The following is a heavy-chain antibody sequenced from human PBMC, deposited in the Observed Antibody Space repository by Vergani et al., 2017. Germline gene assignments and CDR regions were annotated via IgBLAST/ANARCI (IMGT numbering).Heavy chain of an antibody. J-gene: IGHJ4*02. CDR2: IKSQIDGGTT. CDR1: GFSFSNAW. V-gene: IGHV3-15*05. CDR3: TTDLATPSPPDGRDYFDH. Sequence: EVQLVESGGGLVKPGGSLRLSCAASGFSFSNAWMTWVRQGPGKGLEWVGRIKSQIDGGTTDYAAPVKGRFTISRDDSTNTLYLDVISLETEDTAVYYCTTDLATPSPPDGRDYFDHWGQGTLVTVSS. D-gene: IGHD2-21*01.